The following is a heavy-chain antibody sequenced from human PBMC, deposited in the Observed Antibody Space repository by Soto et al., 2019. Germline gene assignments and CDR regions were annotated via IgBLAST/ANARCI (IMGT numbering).Heavy chain of an antibody. Sequence: SVKVSCKASGFTFTSSAVQWVRQARGQRLEWIGWIVVGSGNTNYAQKFQERVTITRDMSTSTAYMELSSLRSEDTAVYYCAAGIGAPVAFDIWGQGTMVTVPS. CDR3: AAGIGAPVAFDI. CDR1: GFTFTSSA. CDR2: IVVGSGNT. V-gene: IGHV1-58*01. J-gene: IGHJ3*02. D-gene: IGHD4-17*01.